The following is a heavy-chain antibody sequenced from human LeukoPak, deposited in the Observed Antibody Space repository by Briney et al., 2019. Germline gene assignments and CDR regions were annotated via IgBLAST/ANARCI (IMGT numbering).Heavy chain of an antibody. CDR3: ARDPPGASYAFDI. CDR1: GFTFSNNW. J-gene: IGHJ3*02. V-gene: IGHV3-74*01. D-gene: IGHD1-1*01. CDR2: INSDGSTT. Sequence: PGGSLRLSCAASGFTFSNNWMHWVRQAPGKGLVWVSRINSDGSTTTYADSVKGRFTISRDNAKNTLYLQMNSLRPEDTAVYYCARDPPGASYAFDIWGQGTMVTVSS.